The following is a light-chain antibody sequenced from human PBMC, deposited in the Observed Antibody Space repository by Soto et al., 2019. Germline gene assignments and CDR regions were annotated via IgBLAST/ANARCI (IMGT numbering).Light chain of an antibody. CDR3: LRYGDSPPAYT. CDR1: QSVSSSY. CDR2: GAS. Sequence: EIVLTQSPGTLSLSPGERVTLSCRASQSVSSSYLAWYQQKPAQAPRLLIYGASNRATGIPDRFSGSGSGTDFTLTISRLEPEDFAVYYCLRYGDSPPAYTFGQGTKLEIK. V-gene: IGKV3-20*01. J-gene: IGKJ2*01.